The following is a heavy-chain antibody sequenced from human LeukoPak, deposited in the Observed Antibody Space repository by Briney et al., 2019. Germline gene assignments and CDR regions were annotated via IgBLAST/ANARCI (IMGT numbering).Heavy chain of an antibody. V-gene: IGHV1-18*01. Sequence: GASVKVSCKASRYTFTNYGISWVRQAPGQGLEWMGWISGYSGNTIYAQKLRGRVTMTTDTSTSTASMDLRSLISDDTAIYYCARDASADYYYGMDVWGQGTTVTVSS. J-gene: IGHJ6*02. D-gene: IGHD3-3*01. CDR2: ISGYSGNT. CDR3: ARDASADYYYGMDV. CDR1: RYTFTNYG.